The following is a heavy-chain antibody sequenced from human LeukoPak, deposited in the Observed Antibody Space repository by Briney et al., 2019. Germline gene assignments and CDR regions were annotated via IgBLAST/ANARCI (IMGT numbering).Heavy chain of an antibody. V-gene: IGHV3-23*01. CDR1: GFTFSSYA. Sequence: PGGSLRLSCAASGFTFSSYAMSWDRQAPGKGLEWVSAISGSGGSTYYADSVKGRFTISRDNSKNTLYLQMNSLRAEDTAVYYCAKDGITIFGVPMGWFDPWGQGTLVTVSS. CDR2: ISGSGGST. D-gene: IGHD3-3*01. CDR3: AKDGITIFGVPMGWFDP. J-gene: IGHJ5*02.